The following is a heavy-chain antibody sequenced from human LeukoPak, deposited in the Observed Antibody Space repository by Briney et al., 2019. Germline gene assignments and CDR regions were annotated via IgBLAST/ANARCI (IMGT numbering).Heavy chain of an antibody. CDR2: IYPGNSDT. J-gene: IGHJ4*02. Sequence: GESLKIYFKGPGYRFTSYWIGWVRPMPRKGMEWKGIIYPGNSDTRYSPSFQGQVTISADKSIITAYLQWSSLKASDTAIYYCSSSTTVTTHYFDFWGQGTQVTVSS. CDR3: SSSTTVTTHYFDF. D-gene: IGHD4-17*01. CDR1: GYRFTSYW. V-gene: IGHV5-51*01.